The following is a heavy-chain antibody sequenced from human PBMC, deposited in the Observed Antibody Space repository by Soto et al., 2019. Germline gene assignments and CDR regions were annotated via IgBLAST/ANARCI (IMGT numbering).Heavy chain of an antibody. D-gene: IGHD3-10*01. CDR2: ISYDGSNK. CDR1: GFTFSSYG. J-gene: IGHJ4*02. Sequence: QVQLVESGGGVVQPGRSLRLSCAASGFTFSSYGMHWVGRAPARGLGWGAVISYDGSNKYYADSVKGRFTISRDNSKNTLYLQMNSLRAEDTAVYYCAKADYGSGSFTFDYWGQGTLVTVSS. CDR3: AKADYGSGSFTFDY. V-gene: IGHV3-30*18.